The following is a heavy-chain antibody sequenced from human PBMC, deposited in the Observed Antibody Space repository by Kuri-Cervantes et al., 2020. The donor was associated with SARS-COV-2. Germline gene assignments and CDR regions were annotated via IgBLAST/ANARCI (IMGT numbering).Heavy chain of an antibody. J-gene: IGHJ4*02. D-gene: IGHD2-2*02. Sequence: GSLRLSCTVSGGSISSYYWSWIRQPPGKGLEWIGYIYYSGSTNYNPSLKGRVTISVDTSKNQFSLKLSSVTAADTAVYYCARVVGCSSTSCYTLYSDYWGQGTLVTVSS. CDR3: ARVVGCSSTSCYTLYSDY. V-gene: IGHV4-59*08. CDR2: IYYSGST. CDR1: GGSISSYY.